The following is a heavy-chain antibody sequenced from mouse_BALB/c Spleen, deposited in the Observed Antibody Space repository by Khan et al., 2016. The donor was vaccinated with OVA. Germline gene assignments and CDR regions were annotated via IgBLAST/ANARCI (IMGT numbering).Heavy chain of an antibody. CDR1: GYTFTDYY. D-gene: IGHD1-2*01. J-gene: IGHJ3*01. Sequence: QVRLQQSGAELARPGASVKLSCKASGYTFTDYYINWVKQRTGQGLAWIGEISPGSGDTYYNEKFKGKATLTADKSSSTAYMQLSSLTSEASAVYFCARMNYFGYTFAYWGQGTLVTVSA. CDR2: ISPGSGDT. CDR3: ARMNYFGYTFAY. V-gene: IGHV1-77*01.